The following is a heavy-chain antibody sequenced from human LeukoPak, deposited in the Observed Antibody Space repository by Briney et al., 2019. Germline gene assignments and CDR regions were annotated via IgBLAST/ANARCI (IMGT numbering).Heavy chain of an antibody. CDR3: AKTAMVRGVMMYYFDY. D-gene: IGHD3-10*01. CDR2: ISYDGSNK. V-gene: IGHV3-30*18. CDR1: GFAFSSYG. Sequence: LLPSSASAGFAFSSYGMHWGRPAPRGRQEGGAVISYDGSNKYYPDSLKSRITISKDNSKNTLYLQMNIMCAEATDLYYCAKTAMVRGVMMYYFDYWGEGTLRTVSS. J-gene: IGHJ4*02.